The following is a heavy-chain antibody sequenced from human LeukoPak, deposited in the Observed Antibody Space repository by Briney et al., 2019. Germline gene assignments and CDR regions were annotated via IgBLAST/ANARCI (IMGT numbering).Heavy chain of an antibody. Sequence: PSETLSLTCTVSGGSISSYYWSWIRQPAGKGLEWIGRIYTSGSTNYNPSLKSRVTMSVDTSKNQFSLKLGSVTAADTAVYYRARGLPYDSSGYGFDYWGQGTLVTVSS. CDR2: IYTSGST. D-gene: IGHD3-22*01. CDR1: GGSISSYY. CDR3: ARGLPYDSSGYGFDY. J-gene: IGHJ4*02. V-gene: IGHV4-4*07.